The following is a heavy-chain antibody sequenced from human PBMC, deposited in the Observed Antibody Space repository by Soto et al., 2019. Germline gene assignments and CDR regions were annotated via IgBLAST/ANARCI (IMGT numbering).Heavy chain of an antibody. Sequence: GGSLRLSCAASGFTFSSYAMHWVRQAPGKGLEWVAVISYDGSNKYYADSVKGRFTISRDNSKNTLYLQMNSLRAEDTAVYYCARELMLLWFGELLQKVFDYWGQGTPVTVSS. J-gene: IGHJ4*02. CDR3: ARELMLLWFGELLQKVFDY. CDR2: ISYDGSNK. V-gene: IGHV3-30-3*01. D-gene: IGHD3-10*01. CDR1: GFTFSSYA.